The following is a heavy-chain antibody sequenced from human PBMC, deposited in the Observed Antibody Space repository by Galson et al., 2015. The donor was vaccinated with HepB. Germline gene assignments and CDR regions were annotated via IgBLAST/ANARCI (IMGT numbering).Heavy chain of an antibody. CDR1: GFTFSGYA. CDR2: LSDSGGST. CDR3: AKYRGATVVTYYFDY. Sequence: SLRLSCAASGFTFSGYAMSWVRQAPGKGLEWVSALSDSGGSTYYADSVKGRFTISRDNSKKTLYLQMNSLRAEDTAVYYCAKYRGATVVTYYFDYWGQGTLVTVSS. J-gene: IGHJ4*02. D-gene: IGHD4-23*01. V-gene: IGHV3-23*01.